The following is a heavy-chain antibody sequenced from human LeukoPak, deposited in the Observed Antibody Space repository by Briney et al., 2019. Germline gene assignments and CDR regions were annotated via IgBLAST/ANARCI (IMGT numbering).Heavy chain of an antibody. CDR2: ISYDGSNK. CDR1: GFTFSSYA. J-gene: IGHJ4*02. CDR3: ASDCSSTSCSFDY. V-gene: IGHV3-30-3*01. D-gene: IGHD2-2*01. Sequence: GRSLRLSCAASGFTFSSYAMHWVRQAPGKGVEWVAVISYDGSNKYYADSVKGRFTISRDNSNNTLYLQMNSLRAEDTAVYYCASDCSSTSCSFDYWGQGTLVTVSS.